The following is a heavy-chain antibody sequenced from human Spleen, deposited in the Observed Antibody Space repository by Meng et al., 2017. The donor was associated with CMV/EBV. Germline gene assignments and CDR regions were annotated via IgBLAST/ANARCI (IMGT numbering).Heavy chain of an antibody. D-gene: IGHD6-25*01. CDR2: IYMGDRT. CDR1: GFAVSSHY. V-gene: IGHV3-53*01. J-gene: IGHJ5*02. CDR3: ARNPASYNWFDP. Sequence: SAASGFAVSSHYMSWVRQAPGKGLEWVSIIYMGDRTYYADSVKGRFTISRDNFKNTLYLQMSRLRAEDTAVYYCARNPASYNWFDPWGQGTLVTVSS.